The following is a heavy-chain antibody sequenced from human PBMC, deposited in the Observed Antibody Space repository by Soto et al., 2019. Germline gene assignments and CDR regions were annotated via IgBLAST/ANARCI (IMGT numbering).Heavy chain of an antibody. J-gene: IGHJ6*02. V-gene: IGHV1-2*04. CDR3: ARDNCSGGSCYSDARMDV. CDR2: INPNSGGT. D-gene: IGHD2-15*01. Sequence: ASVKVSCKASGYTFTVYYIHCVLQSPLQWLDWMGWINPNSGGTSYAQKFQGWVTMTRDTSISTAYMELSRLISDDTAVYYCARDNCSGGSCYSDARMDVWGQGTTVTVSS. CDR1: GYTFTVYY.